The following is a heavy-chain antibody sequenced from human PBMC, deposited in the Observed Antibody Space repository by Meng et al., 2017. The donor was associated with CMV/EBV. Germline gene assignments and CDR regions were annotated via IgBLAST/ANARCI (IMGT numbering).Heavy chain of an antibody. CDR3: TREKGIAVAGTIDY. V-gene: IGHV3-49*04. Sequence: GESLKISCTASGFTFGDYAMSWVRQAPGKGLEWVGFIRSKAYGGTTEYAASVKGRFTISRDDSKSIAYLQMNSLKTEDTAVNYCTREKGIAVAGTIDYWGQGTLVTVSS. CDR2: IRSKAYGGTT. D-gene: IGHD6-19*01. CDR1: GFTFGDYA. J-gene: IGHJ4*02.